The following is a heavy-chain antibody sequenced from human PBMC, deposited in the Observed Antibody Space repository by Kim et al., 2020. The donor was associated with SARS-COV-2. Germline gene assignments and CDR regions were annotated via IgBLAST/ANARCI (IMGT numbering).Heavy chain of an antibody. V-gene: IGHV3-66*04. CDR2: IYSGGST. J-gene: IGHJ3*01. Sequence: GGSLRLSCAVSGFTVSTNYMSWVRQAPGKGLEWVSVIYSGGSTYYADSVKGRLSISRDNSKSTLFLQMNSLRVEDTAVYYCARHSYYDSNGYDYAFDVWGQGTMVTGSS. CDR3: ARHSYYDSNGYDYAFDV. CDR1: GFTVSTNY. D-gene: IGHD3-22*01.